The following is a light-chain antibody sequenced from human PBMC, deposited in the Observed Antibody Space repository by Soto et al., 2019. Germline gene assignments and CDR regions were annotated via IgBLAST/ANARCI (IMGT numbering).Light chain of an antibody. J-gene: IGKJ1*01. Sequence: DIQMTQSPSTLSASVGDRVTITCRASQSISNWLAWYQQKPGKAPKLLIYTASILASGVPSRFSGSGSGTDSTLTISILQHDDFATYCCQQNNSYWTFGQGTKVEIK. V-gene: IGKV1-5*03. CDR1: QSISNW. CDR3: QQNNSYWT. CDR2: TAS.